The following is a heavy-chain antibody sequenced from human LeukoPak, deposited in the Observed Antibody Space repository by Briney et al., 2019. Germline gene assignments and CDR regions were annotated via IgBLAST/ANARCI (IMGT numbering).Heavy chain of an antibody. Sequence: SETLSLTCTVSGGSVSSGTYYWSWVRQPPGKGLEWIGYIYYGGSTNYNPSLKSRVTMSVATSNNQISLWLRSVGAADTAVYYCARVLIALPGFDSWGPGTLVTVSS. V-gene: IGHV4-61*01. J-gene: IGHJ4*02. CDR3: ARVLIALPGFDS. CDR2: IYYGGST. CDR1: GGSVSSGTYY. D-gene: IGHD6-19*01.